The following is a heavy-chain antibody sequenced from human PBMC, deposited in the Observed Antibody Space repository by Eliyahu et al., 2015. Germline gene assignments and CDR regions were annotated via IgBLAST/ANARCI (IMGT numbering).Heavy chain of an antibody. J-gene: IGHJ4*02. CDR2: INHSGST. Sequence: QVQLQQWGAGLLKPSETLSLTCAVXGGSFSGYYWSWIRQPPGKGLEWIGEINHSGSTNYNPSLKSRVTISVDTSKNQFSLKLSSVTAADTAVYYCARGRYSNYEYYFDYWGQGTLVTVSS. CDR3: ARGRYSNYEYYFDY. V-gene: IGHV4-34*01. D-gene: IGHD4-11*01. CDR1: GGSFSGYY.